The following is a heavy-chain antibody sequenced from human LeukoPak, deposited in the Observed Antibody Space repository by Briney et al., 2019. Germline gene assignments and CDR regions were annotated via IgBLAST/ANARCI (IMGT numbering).Heavy chain of an antibody. CDR3: ASSHYYGSGSYVQFDY. V-gene: IGHV4-39*01. Sequence: PSETLSLTCTVSGGSISSSSYYWGWIRQPPGTGLEWIGSIYYSGSTYYNPSLKSRVTISVDTSENQFSLKLSSVTAADTAVYYCASSHYYGSGSYVQFDYWGQGTLVTVSS. CDR1: GGSISSSSYY. D-gene: IGHD3-10*01. CDR2: IYYSGST. J-gene: IGHJ4*02.